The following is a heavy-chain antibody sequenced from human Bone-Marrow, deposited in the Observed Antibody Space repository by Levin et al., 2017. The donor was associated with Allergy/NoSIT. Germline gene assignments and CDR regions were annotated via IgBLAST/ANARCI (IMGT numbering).Heavy chain of an antibody. CDR3: ALAGYSSTLLPYYLDS. CDR1: GFTFSSNG. J-gene: IGHJ4*02. Sequence: GGSLRLSCAASGFTFSSNGMHWVRQAPGKGLECVAVIYYDGSYKYYADSVKGRFTISRDNSKDTLYLQMNSLRAEDTAVYYCALAGYSSTLLPYYLDSWGLGTLVTVSS. CDR2: IYYDGSYK. V-gene: IGHV3-33*01. D-gene: IGHD6-13*01.